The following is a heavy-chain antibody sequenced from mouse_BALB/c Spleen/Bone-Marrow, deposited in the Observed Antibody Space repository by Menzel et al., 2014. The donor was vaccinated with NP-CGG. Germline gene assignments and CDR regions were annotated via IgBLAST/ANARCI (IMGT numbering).Heavy chain of an antibody. J-gene: IGHJ2*01. D-gene: IGHD2-3*01. CDR2: IYPGDGDT. V-gene: IGHV1-80*01. CDR1: GYAFXSYW. CDR3: ARGRGWYFDY. Sequence: QVQLQQSGAELVRPGSSVKISCKASGYAFXSYWMNWVKQRPGQGLEWIGQIYPGDGDTNYNGKFKGKATLTADKSSSTAYMQLSGLTSEDSAVYFCARGRGWYFDYWGQGTTLTVSS.